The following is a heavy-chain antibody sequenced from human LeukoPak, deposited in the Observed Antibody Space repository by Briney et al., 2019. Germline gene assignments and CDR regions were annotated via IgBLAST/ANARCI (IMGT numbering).Heavy chain of an antibody. V-gene: IGHV4-30-4*01. D-gene: IGHD3-16*01. CDR1: GGSISSSDYF. Sequence: SETLTLTCTVSGGSISSSDYFWPWIRQPPGKGLEWIGYIIYSGNTYYNPSLKSRVTMSLDKSKNQFSLKLRSVTAADTAIYYCARDGDFYYAMDVWGQGTTVTVSS. J-gene: IGHJ6*02. CDR3: ARDGDFYYAMDV. CDR2: IIYSGNT.